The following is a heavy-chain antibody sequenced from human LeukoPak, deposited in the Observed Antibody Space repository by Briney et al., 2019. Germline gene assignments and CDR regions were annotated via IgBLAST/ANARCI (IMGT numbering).Heavy chain of an antibody. J-gene: IGHJ4*02. CDR1: GFTFSSYE. Sequence: AGGSLRLSCAASGFTFSSYEMNWVRQAPGKGLEWVSSISASGAMTYYADSVKGRFTVSRDNSKNSLYLQMNSLTAADTAVYYCAKDRSIGTYYTFDHWGQGTLVTVSS. D-gene: IGHD1-26*01. CDR3: AKDRSIGTYYTFDH. CDR2: ISASGAMT. V-gene: IGHV3-23*01.